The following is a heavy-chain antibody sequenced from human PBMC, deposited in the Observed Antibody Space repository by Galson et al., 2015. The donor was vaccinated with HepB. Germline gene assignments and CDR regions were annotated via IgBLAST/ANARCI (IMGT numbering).Heavy chain of an antibody. D-gene: IGHD2-2*01. CDR2: ISGGGGGT. J-gene: IGHJ6*03. V-gene: IGHV3-23*01. CDR1: GLTFSNYA. CDR3: AREASSSTADYYHYYMDV. Sequence: SLRLSCAASGLTFSNYAMSWVRQAPGKGLEWLSTISGGGGGTYYADSVKGRFTVSRDNSKNTLYLQMNSLRAEDTAIYYCAREASSSTADYYHYYMDVWGKGTTVTVSS.